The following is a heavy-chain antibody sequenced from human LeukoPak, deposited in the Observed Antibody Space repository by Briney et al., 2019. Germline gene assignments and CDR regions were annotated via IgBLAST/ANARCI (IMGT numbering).Heavy chain of an antibody. Sequence: SETLSLTCTVSGGSISSYYWSWIRQPPGKGLEWIGYIYYSGSTNYNPSLKSRVTISVDTSKNQFSLKLSSVTAAATAVYYCARREYSSSSWYFDLWGSGTLVTVSS. CDR2: IYYSGST. CDR1: GGSISSYY. CDR3: ARREYSSSSWYFDL. J-gene: IGHJ2*01. V-gene: IGHV4-59*08. D-gene: IGHD6-6*01.